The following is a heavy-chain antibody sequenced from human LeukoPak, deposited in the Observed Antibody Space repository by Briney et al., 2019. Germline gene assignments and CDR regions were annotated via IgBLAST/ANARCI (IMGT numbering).Heavy chain of an antibody. CDR2: IYYSGST. Sequence: GSLRLSCAASGFTFSSYAMSWVRQAPGKGLEWIANIYYSGSTYYNPSLRSRVTISVDTSKNQFSLRLNSVTAADTAVHYCARQTGSGLFILPGGQGTLVTVSS. D-gene: IGHD3/OR15-3a*01. CDR1: GFTFSSYA. J-gene: IGHJ4*02. CDR3: ARQTGSGLFILP. V-gene: IGHV4-39*01.